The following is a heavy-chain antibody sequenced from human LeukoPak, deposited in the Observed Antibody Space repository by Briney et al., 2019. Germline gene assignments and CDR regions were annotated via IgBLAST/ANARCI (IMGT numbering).Heavy chain of an antibody. CDR3: AREAYYDSSGYYQRVFDY. V-gene: IGHV4-59*12. Sequence: PSETLSLTCTVSGGSISSYYWSWIRQPPGKGLEWIGYIYYSGSTNYNPSLKSRVTISVDTSKNQFSLKLSSVTAADTAVYYCAREAYYDSSGYYQRVFDYWGQGTLVTVSS. J-gene: IGHJ4*02. CDR1: GGSISSYY. D-gene: IGHD3-22*01. CDR2: IYYSGST.